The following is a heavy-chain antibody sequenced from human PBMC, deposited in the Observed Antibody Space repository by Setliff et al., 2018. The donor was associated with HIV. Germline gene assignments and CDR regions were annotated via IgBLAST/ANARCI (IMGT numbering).Heavy chain of an antibody. D-gene: IGHD2-15*01. J-gene: IGHJ4*02. CDR2: ISIYDGSEK. V-gene: IGHV3-30*04. CDR1: GFTFTTYA. CDR3: ARDVTVRLSVEYYFDY. Sequence: RLSCAASGFTFTTYAMHWVRQAPGKGLEWVAVISIYDGSEKYYADSVKGRFTISRDNSKNMLYLEMNSLRAEDTAIYYCARDVTVRLSVEYYFDYWGQGTLVTVSS.